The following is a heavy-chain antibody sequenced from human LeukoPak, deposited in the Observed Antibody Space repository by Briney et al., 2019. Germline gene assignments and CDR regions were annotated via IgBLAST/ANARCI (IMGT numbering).Heavy chain of an antibody. CDR2: INHNVNI. CDR1: GGSVSGHF. J-gene: IGHJ2*01. D-gene: IGHD2-21*02. Sequence: PSETLSLTRAVYGGSVSGHFWTWIRQPPEKGLEWIGEINHNVNINYNPSLKSRVTISVDTSKNQFSLKLTSVTAADTAVYYCARITYCGGDDCRHFDVWGRGTLVTVSS. CDR3: ARITYCGGDDCRHFDV. V-gene: IGHV4-34*01.